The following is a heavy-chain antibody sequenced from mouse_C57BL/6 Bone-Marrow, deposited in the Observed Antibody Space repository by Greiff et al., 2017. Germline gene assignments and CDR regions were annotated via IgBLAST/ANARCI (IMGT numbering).Heavy chain of an antibody. CDR1: GYTFTSYW. CDR3: AREAYYVAMDY. CDR2: IDPSDSYT. Sequence: VQLQQPGAELVMPGASVKLSCKASGYTFTSYWMHWVKQRPGQGLEWIGEIDPSDSYTNSNQKFKGKSTLTVDKSSSTAYMQLSSLTSEDSAVYYCAREAYYVAMDYWGQGTSVTVSS. J-gene: IGHJ4*01. V-gene: IGHV1-69*01. D-gene: IGHD1-1*01.